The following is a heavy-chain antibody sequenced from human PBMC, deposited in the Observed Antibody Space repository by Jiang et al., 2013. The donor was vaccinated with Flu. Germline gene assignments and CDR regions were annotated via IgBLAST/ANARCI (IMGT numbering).Heavy chain of an antibody. J-gene: IGHJ4*02. CDR3: ARDRYYYDSSGYYAR. CDR2: ISSSGSTI. D-gene: IGHD3-22*01. Sequence: GGSLRLSCAASGFTFSSYEMNRVRQAPGKGLEWVSYISSSGSTIYYADSVKGRFTISRDNAKNSLYLQMNSLRAEDTAVYYCARDRYYYDSSGYYARWGQGTLVTVSS. CDR1: GFTFSSYE. V-gene: IGHV3-48*03.